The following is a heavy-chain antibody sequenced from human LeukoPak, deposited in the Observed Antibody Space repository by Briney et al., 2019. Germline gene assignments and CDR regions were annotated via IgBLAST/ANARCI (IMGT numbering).Heavy chain of an antibody. CDR2: IYRGGST. Sequence: PGGSLRLSCAASGFTVSSNYMSWVRQGPGKGLEWVSVIYRGGSTYYADSVKGRFTISRDNSKNTLYLQMNSLRTEDTAVYYCARVTFSSSWYYFDYWGQGTLVTASS. CDR3: ARVTFSSSWYYFDY. CDR1: GFTVSSNY. D-gene: IGHD6-13*01. V-gene: IGHV3-66*01. J-gene: IGHJ4*02.